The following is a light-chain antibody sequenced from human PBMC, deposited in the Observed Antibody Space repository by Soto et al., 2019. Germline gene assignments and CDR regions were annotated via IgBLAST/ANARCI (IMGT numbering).Light chain of an antibody. CDR1: QSVSLS. CDR2: GAS. CDR3: QQYKNWPPIT. V-gene: IGKV3-15*01. Sequence: EIVLTQSPATLSVSLGDSATLSCRAIQSVSLSLAWYQMRPGQPPRLLIYGASNRATDIPARFSGSGSGTEFTLTISSLQSEDFAVYYCQQYKNWPPITVGQGTRREI. J-gene: IGKJ5*01.